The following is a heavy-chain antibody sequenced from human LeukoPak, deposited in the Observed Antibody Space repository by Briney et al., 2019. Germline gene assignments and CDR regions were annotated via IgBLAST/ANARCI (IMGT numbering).Heavy chain of an antibody. V-gene: IGHV3-30-3*01. CDR1: GFTFSSYA. CDR2: ISYDGSNK. CDR3: AKDTLGYCSGGSCYGG. J-gene: IGHJ4*02. D-gene: IGHD2-15*01. Sequence: AGGSLRLSCAASGFTFSSYAMHWVRQAPGKGLEWVAVISYDGSNKYYADSVKGRFTISRDNSKNTLYLQMNSLRAEDTAVYYCAKDTLGYCSGGSCYGGWGQGTLVTVSS.